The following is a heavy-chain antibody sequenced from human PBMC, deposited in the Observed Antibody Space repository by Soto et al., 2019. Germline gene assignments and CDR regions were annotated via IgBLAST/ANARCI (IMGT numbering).Heavy chain of an antibody. CDR1: GGSISSGGYS. V-gene: IGHV4-30-2*01. Sequence: PSETLSLTCAVSGGSISSGGYSWSWIRQPPGKGLEWIGYIYHSGSTYYNPSLKSRVTISVDRSKNQFSLKLSSVTAAGTAVYYCASQTGGRILPFDYWGQGTLVTVSS. D-gene: IGHD2-15*01. CDR2: IYHSGST. J-gene: IGHJ4*02. CDR3: ASQTGGRILPFDY.